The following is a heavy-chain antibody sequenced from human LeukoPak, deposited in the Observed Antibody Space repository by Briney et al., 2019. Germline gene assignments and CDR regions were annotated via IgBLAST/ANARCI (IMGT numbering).Heavy chain of an antibody. Sequence: PGGSLRLSCVASGFTFSTHAMSWVRQAPGKGLEWVSVIGSGGGYTNSADSVKGRFIISRDNSKNTLYLQVNSLRAEDTAVYYCAKETGYSGYDYGDYWGQGTLVTVSS. CDR3: AKETGYSGYDYGDY. D-gene: IGHD5-12*01. V-gene: IGHV3-23*01. CDR1: GFTFSTHA. CDR2: IGSGGGYT. J-gene: IGHJ4*02.